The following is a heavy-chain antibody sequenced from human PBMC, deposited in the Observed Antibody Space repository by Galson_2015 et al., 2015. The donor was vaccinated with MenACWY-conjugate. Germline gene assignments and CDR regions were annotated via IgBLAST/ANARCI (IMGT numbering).Heavy chain of an antibody. D-gene: IGHD3/OR15-3a*01. V-gene: IGHV3-7*01. CDR3: AAWTADDNY. CDR2: INPVGSRG. J-gene: IGHJ4*02. CDR1: GFTFSNSW. Sequence: SLRLSCAASGFTFSNSWMNWIRQAPGSGLEWVANINPVGSRGTYVDSVKGRFTISRDDAENSVYLEMNSLRPEDTAVFYCAAWTADDNYWAQGTLVTVSS.